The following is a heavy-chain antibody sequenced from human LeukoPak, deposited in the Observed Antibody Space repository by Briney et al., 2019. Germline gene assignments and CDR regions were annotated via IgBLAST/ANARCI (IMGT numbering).Heavy chain of an antibody. CDR1: GGTFSSYA. D-gene: IGHD3-9*01. CDR3: ARGDTFDWDYYYYMDV. CDR2: IIPIFGTA. V-gene: IGHV1-69*05. J-gene: IGHJ6*03. Sequence: SVKVSRKASGGTFSSYAISWVRQAPGQGLEWMGEIIPIFGTANYAQKFQGRVTITTDESTSTAYMELSSLRSEDTAVYYCARGDTFDWDYYYYMDVWGKGTTVTVSS.